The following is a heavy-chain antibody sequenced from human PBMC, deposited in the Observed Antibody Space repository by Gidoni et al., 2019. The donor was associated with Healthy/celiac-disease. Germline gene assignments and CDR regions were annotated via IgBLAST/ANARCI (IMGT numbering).Heavy chain of an antibody. V-gene: IGHV3-30-3*01. D-gene: IGHD3-22*01. Sequence: QVQLVESGGGVVQPGRSLRLSCAASGFTFGSYAMHWVRQAPGKGLEWVAVISYDGSNKYYADSVKGRFTISRDNSKNTLYLQMNSLRAEDTAVYYCARVYDSSGYFVFDAFDIWGQGTMVTVSS. J-gene: IGHJ3*02. CDR2: ISYDGSNK. CDR1: GFTFGSYA. CDR3: ARVYDSSGYFVFDAFDI.